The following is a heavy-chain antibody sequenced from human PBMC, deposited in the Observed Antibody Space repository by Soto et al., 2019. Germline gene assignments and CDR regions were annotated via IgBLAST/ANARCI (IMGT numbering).Heavy chain of an antibody. J-gene: IGHJ5*01. Sequence: LRESLKISCKASGYNFTAFWIHWVRQMPGKGLEWLGKIDPSDSYTNYSPSFEGHVTISTDNSIATAYLQWSSLRASDTALYFCARVHKNWFDSWAQGTMVTVSS. CDR1: GYNFTAFW. V-gene: IGHV5-10-1*01. CDR2: IDPSDSYT. CDR3: ARVHKNWFDS.